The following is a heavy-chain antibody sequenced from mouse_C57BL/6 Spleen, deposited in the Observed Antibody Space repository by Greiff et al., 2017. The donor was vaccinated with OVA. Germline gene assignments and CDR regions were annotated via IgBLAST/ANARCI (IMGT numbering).Heavy chain of an antibody. Sequence: VQLPQSGAELVRPGTSVKLSCTASGFTFTNSWIGWVQPRPGHGLAWIGDIYPGGGYTTYYEKFKGKAKLTADKSSSTAYMQCSSLTMEDSAIYYCARGGVDYYGSSYWFAYWGQGTLVTVSA. CDR2: IYPGGGYT. V-gene: IGHV1-63*01. CDR1: GFTFTNSW. D-gene: IGHD1-1*01. CDR3: ARGGVDYYGSSYWFAY. J-gene: IGHJ3*01.